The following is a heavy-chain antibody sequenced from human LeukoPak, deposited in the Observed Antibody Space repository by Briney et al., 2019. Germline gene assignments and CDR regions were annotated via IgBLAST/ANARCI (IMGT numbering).Heavy chain of an antibody. J-gene: IGHJ6*03. CDR3: ARGSGWTYYYMDV. CDR1: GYSFTSYW. Sequence: GESLQISCKGSGYSFTSYWVGWVRQMPGKGLEWMGIIYPGDSDTRYSPSFQGQVTISADKSISTAYLQWSSLKASDTAMYYCARGSGWTYYYMDVWGKGTTVTVSS. D-gene: IGHD6-19*01. V-gene: IGHV5-51*01. CDR2: IYPGDSDT.